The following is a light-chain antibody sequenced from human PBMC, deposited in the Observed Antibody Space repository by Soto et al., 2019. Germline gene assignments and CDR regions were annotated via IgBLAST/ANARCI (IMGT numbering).Light chain of an antibody. CDR3: QQAYGATPT. CDR2: AAA. J-gene: IGKJ1*01. Sequence: DIQMTQSPSSMSASVGYRVTITCWASQSITTYLNWYQQTSGEAPKILIYAAARLQTGVPSRFSGSGSGTDFTLTISSLKNEDFATYYCQQAYGATPTFGQGTKVDIK. CDR1: QSITTY. V-gene: IGKV1-39*01.